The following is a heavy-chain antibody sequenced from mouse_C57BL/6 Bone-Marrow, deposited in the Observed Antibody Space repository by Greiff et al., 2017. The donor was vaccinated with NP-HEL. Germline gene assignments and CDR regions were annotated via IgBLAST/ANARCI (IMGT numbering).Heavy chain of an antibody. D-gene: IGHD1-1*01. CDR1: GFTFSSYA. CDR2: ISDGGSYT. Sequence: EVQVVESGGGLVKPGGSLKLSCAASGFTFSSYAMSWVRQTPEKRLEWVATISDGGSYTYYPDNVKGRFTISRDNAKNNLYLQMSHLKSEDTAMYYCARDPPYYYGSSNWYFDVWGTGTTVTVSS. V-gene: IGHV5-4*01. CDR3: ARDPPYYYGSSNWYFDV. J-gene: IGHJ1*03.